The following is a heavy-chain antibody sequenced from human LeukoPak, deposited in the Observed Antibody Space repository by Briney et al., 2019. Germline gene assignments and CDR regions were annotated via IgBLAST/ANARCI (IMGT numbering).Heavy chain of an antibody. CDR1: GHTFTVYY. CDR3: AREGELGLND. V-gene: IGHV1-2*02. CDR2: ITLNSGDT. J-gene: IGHJ4*02. Sequence: GASVKVSCKASGHTFTVYYIHWVRQAPGQGLEWMGWITLNSGDTKYAQKFQGRVTMTSDTSITTAYMDLSRLKFDDTAMYYCAREGELGLNDWGQGTLVTVSS. D-gene: IGHD7-27*01.